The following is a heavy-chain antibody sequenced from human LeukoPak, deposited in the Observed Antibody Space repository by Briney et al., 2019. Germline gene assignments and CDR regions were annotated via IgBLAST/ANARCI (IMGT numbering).Heavy chain of an antibody. D-gene: IGHD5-18*01. J-gene: IGHJ2*01. Sequence: TSETLSLTCTVSGGSIGTYYWSWIRQPPGKGLEWIGYIYYSGSTNYNPSLKSRVTISVDTSKNQFSLKLSSVTAADTAVYYCARDQLSGYSYGSSFWYFDLWGRGTLVTVSS. CDR3: ARDQLSGYSYGSSFWYFDL. CDR2: IYYSGST. V-gene: IGHV4-59*01. CDR1: GGSIGTYY.